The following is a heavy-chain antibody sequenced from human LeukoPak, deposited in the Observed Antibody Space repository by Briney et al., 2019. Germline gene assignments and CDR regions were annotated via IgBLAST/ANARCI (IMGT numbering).Heavy chain of an antibody. D-gene: IGHD3-22*01. CDR3: AKGLVSYYFDY. V-gene: IGHV3-23*01. J-gene: IGHJ4*02. CDR1: GFTFSSYV. CDR2: ISDSGGST. Sequence: LTGGSLRLSCAASGFTFSSYVMSWVRQAPGKGLEWVSAISDSGGSTYYADSVKGRFTISRDNSKNTVFLQMNSLGAEDTAIYYCAKGLVSYYFDYWGQGALVIVAS.